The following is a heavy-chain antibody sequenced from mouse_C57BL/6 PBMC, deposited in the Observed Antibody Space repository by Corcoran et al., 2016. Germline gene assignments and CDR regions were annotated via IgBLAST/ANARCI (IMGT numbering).Heavy chain of an antibody. CDR1: GYTFTDYY. CDR2: INPNNGGT. V-gene: IGHV1-26*01. J-gene: IGHJ2*01. Sequence: EVQLQQSGPELVKPGASVKISCKASGYTFTDYYMNWVKQSHGKSLEWIGDINPNNGGTSYNQKFKGKATLTVDKSSSTAYMELRSLTSEDSAVYYCASRYPFDYWGQGTTLTVSS. CDR3: ASRYPFDY. D-gene: IGHD2-12*01.